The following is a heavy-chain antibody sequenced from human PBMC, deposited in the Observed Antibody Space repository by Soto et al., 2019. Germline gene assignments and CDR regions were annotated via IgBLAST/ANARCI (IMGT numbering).Heavy chain of an antibody. V-gene: IGHV3-74*01. CDR2: INSDGSST. CDR1: GFTFSIYW. D-gene: IGHD3-22*01. CDR3: ARDSLDSSGSYFDY. Sequence: EVQLVESGGGLVQPGGSLRLSCAASGFTFSIYWMHWVRQAPGKGLVWVSRINSDGSSTRYVDSVKGRFTISRDNAKNTLYLQLNSLRAEDTAVYYCARDSLDSSGSYFDYWGQGTLVTASS. J-gene: IGHJ4*02.